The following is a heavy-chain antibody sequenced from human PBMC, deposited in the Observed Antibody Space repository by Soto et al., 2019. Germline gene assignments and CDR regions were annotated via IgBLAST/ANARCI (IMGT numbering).Heavy chain of an antibody. Sequence: SVKVSCKASGGTFSSYAISWVRQAPGQGLEWMGGIIPIFGTANYGQKFQGRVTITADESTSTAYMELSSLRSEDTTVYYCARDGYYDSSGFSCFGYWGQRTLFT. CDR1: GGTFSSYA. CDR3: ARDGYYDSSGFSCFGY. D-gene: IGHD3-22*01. V-gene: IGHV1-69*13. CDR2: IIPIFGTA. J-gene: IGHJ4*02.